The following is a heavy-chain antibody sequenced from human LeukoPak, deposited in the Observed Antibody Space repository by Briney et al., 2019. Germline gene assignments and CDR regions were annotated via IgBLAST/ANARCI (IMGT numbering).Heavy chain of an antibody. V-gene: IGHV1-18*01. CDR2: ISAYNGYT. J-gene: IGHJ6*03. CDR3: ASSIGGFHPTREGQYMDV. Sequence: GASVKVSCKASGYTFTSYGISWVRQAPGQGLEWMGWISAYNGYTNYAQKLQGRVTMTTDTSTSTAYMELRSLRSDDTAVYYCASSIGGFHPTREGQYMDVWGKGTTVTVSS. CDR1: GYTFTSYG.